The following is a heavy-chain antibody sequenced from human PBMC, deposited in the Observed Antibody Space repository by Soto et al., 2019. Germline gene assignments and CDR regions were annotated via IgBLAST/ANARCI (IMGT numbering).Heavy chain of an antibody. D-gene: IGHD2-2*02. J-gene: IGHJ6*02. CDR3: ARDDCSSTSCYRMDA. CDR2: ISSSSSYI. Sequence: GRSLRLSCAASGFTFSSYAMHWVRQAPGKGLEWVSSISSSSSYIYYADSVKGRFTISRDNAKNSLYLQMNSLRAEDTAVYYCARDDCSSTSCYRMDAWGQGTTVTVSS. V-gene: IGHV3-21*01. CDR1: GFTFSSYA.